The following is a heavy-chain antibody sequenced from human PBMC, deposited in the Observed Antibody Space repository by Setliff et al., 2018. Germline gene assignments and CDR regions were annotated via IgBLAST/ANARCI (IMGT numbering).Heavy chain of an antibody. Sequence: PGGSLRLSCDVYGFTVGINYLTWVRQAPGKGLEWVSIIYSGGRRYYADSAKGRFTVSRDNSKNTLFLQMTSLRADDSAVYYCARARPGIYMDLWGTGTTVTVSS. CDR3: ARARPGIYMDL. V-gene: IGHV3-66*02. J-gene: IGHJ6*03. D-gene: IGHD3-10*01. CDR2: IYSGGRR. CDR1: GFTVGINY.